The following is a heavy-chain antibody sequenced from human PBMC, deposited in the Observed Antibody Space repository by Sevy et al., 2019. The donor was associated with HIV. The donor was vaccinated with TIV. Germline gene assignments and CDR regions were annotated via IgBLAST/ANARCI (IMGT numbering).Heavy chain of an antibody. Sequence: ASVKVSCKASGGTFSSYAISWVRQAPGQGLAWMGGIIPIFGTANYAQKFQGRVTITADESTSTAYMELSSLRSEDTAVYYCARVGYSGYPGYFDYWGQGTLVTVSS. CDR1: GGTFSSYA. CDR3: ARVGYSGYPGYFDY. CDR2: IIPIFGTA. D-gene: IGHD5-12*01. V-gene: IGHV1-69*13. J-gene: IGHJ4*02.